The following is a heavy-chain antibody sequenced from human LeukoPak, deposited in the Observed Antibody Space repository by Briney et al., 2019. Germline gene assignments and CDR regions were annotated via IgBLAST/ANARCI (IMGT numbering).Heavy chain of an antibody. CDR3: ARDPSNRFCAGDCNTWGFDY. D-gene: IGHD2-21*02. J-gene: IGHJ4*02. V-gene: IGHV3-74*01. Sequence: TGGSLRLSCAASGFTFSSFAMHWVRQAPGKGLVWVSRINSDGSSISYADSVKGRFTISRDNAKNTLYLQMNSLRAEDTAVYYCARDPSNRFCAGDCNTWGFDYWGQGTLVTVSS. CDR1: GFTFSSFA. CDR2: INSDGSSI.